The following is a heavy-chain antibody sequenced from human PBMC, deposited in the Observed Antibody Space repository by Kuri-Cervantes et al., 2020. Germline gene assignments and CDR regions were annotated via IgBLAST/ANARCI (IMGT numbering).Heavy chain of an antibody. CDR1: GGSVSSGSFY. D-gene: IGHD6-13*01. J-gene: IGHJ1*01. CDR3: ARLGQQLVLGYFQH. Sequence: SETLSLTCTVSGGSVSSGSFYWSWIRPSPGKGLEWIGYIHHSGTTNYNSSLRSRVTISVDTSKNQFSLKLSSVTAADTAVYYCARLGQQLVLGYFQHWGQGTLVTVSS. V-gene: IGHV4-61*01. CDR2: IHHSGTT.